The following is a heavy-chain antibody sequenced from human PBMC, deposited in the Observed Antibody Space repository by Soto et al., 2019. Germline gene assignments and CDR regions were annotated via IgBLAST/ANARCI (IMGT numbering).Heavy chain of an antibody. J-gene: IGHJ5*02. Sequence: PSETLSLTCAVSGGSVTSHNYWSWVRQPPGKGLEWIGEIYHSGGTNYNPSLESRVTISVDTSKSQFSLKLSSVTVADTAVYYCAKDSGYNYGYFRWFDPWGQGTLVTVSS. CDR1: GGSVTSHNY. CDR3: AKDSGYNYGYFRWFDP. CDR2: IYHSGGT. D-gene: IGHD5-18*01. V-gene: IGHV4-4*02.